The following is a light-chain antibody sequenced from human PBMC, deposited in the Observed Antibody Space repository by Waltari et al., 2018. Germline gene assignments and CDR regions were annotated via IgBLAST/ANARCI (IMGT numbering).Light chain of an antibody. V-gene: IGLV3-25*03. CDR3: LSPETRGSWV. CDR1: ALPQKY. Sequence: SYELTQSPSVSLSPGQTARTTCSGAALPQKYAYWYQKNTGQDPVLIIFKDRERPPGIPERFSGSTSGTTVTLTITGVQAEDEADYYCLSPETRGSWVFGGGTKLTVL. CDR2: KDR. J-gene: IGLJ2*01.